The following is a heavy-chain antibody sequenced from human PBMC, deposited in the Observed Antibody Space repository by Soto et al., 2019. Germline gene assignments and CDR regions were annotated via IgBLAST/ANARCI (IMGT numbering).Heavy chain of an antibody. J-gene: IGHJ6*02. CDR2: VSYDGSNK. V-gene: IGHV3-30*18. D-gene: IGHD4-17*01. Sequence: QVQLVESGGGVVQPGRSLRLSCAASGFTFSSYGMHWVRQAPGKGLEWVAVVSYDGSNKYYADSVKGRFTISRDNSKNTRFLQMNSLRAGDTALYYCAKEYGDYEYYYYGMDVWGQGTTVTVSS. CDR3: AKEYGDYEYYYYGMDV. CDR1: GFTFSSYG.